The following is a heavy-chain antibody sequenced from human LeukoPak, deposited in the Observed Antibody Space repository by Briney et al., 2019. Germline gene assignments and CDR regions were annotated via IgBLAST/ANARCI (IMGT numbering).Heavy chain of an antibody. CDR3: ARVDAMITFGGVTNSDY. J-gene: IGHJ4*02. Sequence: SETLSLTCAVYGGSFSGYYWSWIRQPPGKGLEWIGEINHSGSTNYNPSLKSRVTISVDTSKNQFSLKLSSVTAADTAVYYCARVDAMITFGGVTNSDYWGQGTLVTASS. V-gene: IGHV4-34*01. CDR2: INHSGST. D-gene: IGHD3-16*01. CDR1: GGSFSGYY.